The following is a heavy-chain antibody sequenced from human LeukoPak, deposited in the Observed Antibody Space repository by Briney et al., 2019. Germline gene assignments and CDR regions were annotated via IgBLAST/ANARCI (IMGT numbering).Heavy chain of an antibody. CDR2: SYESGTT. CDR1: DGSIRSAGYS. CDR3: LSQYCDGGNCYPYFDS. Sequence: SETLSLTCAVSDGSIRSAGYSWYWIRQPPGKGLEWIRYSYESGTTYYYPSLESRVSISVDRSKNQFSLRLTSVTAADTAVYFCLSQYCDGGNCYPYFDSWGQGTLVTVSS. V-gene: IGHV4-30-2*01. J-gene: IGHJ4*02. D-gene: IGHD2-15*01.